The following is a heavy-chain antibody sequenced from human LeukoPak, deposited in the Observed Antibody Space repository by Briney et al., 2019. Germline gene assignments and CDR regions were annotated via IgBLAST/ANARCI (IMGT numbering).Heavy chain of an antibody. CDR3: ASGAWVGYDYVWGHDSYYGMDV. V-gene: IGHV1-46*01. CDR1: GYTFTSYY. Sequence: ASVKVSCKASGYTFTSYYMHWVRQAPGQGLEWMGIINPSGGSTSYAQKFRGRVTMTRDTSTGTVYMELSSLRSEDTAVYYCASGAWVGYDYVWGHDSYYGMDVWGKGTTVTVSS. D-gene: IGHD3-16*01. J-gene: IGHJ6*04. CDR2: INPSGGST.